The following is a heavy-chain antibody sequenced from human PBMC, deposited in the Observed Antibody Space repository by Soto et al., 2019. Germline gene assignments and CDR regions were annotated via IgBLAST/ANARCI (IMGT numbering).Heavy chain of an antibody. CDR3: ARDTGGNYRWWFDP. CDR1: GYSFTSFG. V-gene: IGHV1-18*01. CDR2: ISAYNGNR. Sequence: QVQLVQSGAEVKKPGASVKVSCKASGYSFTSFGISWVRQAPGQGLEWMGWISAYNGNRNYAQKFQGRVAMTTDTSTSTAYMELRSLTSDDTAVYYCARDTGGNYRWWFDPWGQGTLVTVSS. J-gene: IGHJ5*02. D-gene: IGHD2-8*02.